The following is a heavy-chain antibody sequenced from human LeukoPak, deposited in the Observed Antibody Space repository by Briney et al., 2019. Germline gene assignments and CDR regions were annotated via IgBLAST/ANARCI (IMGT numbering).Heavy chain of an antibody. Sequence: GGSLRLSCATSGFTFRNYGMHWVRQATGKGLEWVSFIWSDGNNRFYADSVKGRFTISRDNSKKMLYLQMDTLRAEDTALYYCAKDPGASVSGFHMDVWGKGTTVIVSS. V-gene: IGHV3-30*02. J-gene: IGHJ6*03. D-gene: IGHD2-8*02. CDR3: AKDPGASVSGFHMDV. CDR1: GFTFRNYG. CDR2: IWSDGNNR.